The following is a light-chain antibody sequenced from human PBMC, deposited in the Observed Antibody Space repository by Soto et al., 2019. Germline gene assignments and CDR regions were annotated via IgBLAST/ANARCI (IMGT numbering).Light chain of an antibody. CDR1: SSDVGSYNL. CDR3: CSYAGSSTFYV. J-gene: IGLJ1*01. Sequence: QSVLTQPASVSGSPGQSITISCTGTSSDVGSYNLVSWYQQHPGKAPKLMIYEVSKRPSGVSNRFSGSKSDNTAFLTISGLQAEDEADYYCCSYAGSSTFYVFGTGTKVTVL. CDR2: EVS. V-gene: IGLV2-23*02.